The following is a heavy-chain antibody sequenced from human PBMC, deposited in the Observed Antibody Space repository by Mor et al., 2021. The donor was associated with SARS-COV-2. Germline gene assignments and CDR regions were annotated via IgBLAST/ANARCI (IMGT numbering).Heavy chain of an antibody. CDR3: TKELDGGDFFDY. V-gene: IGHV3-23*01. J-gene: IGHJ4*02. CDR2: LSSGGTT. Sequence: SWVRQAPGRGLEWVSALSSGGTTYYAASVKGRFTISRDTSTNTLFLQMNGLRVDDTAVYYCTKELDGGDFFDYWGPGTLVT. D-gene: IGHD2-21*01.